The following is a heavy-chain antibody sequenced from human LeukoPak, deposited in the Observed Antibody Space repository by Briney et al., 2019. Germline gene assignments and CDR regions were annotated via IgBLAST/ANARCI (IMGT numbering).Heavy chain of an antibody. D-gene: IGHD3-22*01. CDR2: INHSGST. Sequence: PSETLSLTCAVYGGSFSGYYWSWIRQPPGKGLEWIGEINHSGSTNYNPSLKSRVTISVDTSKNQFSLKLSSVTAADTAVYYCARVSNYYDSSGYNKRLGASFDYWGQGTLVIVSS. J-gene: IGHJ4*02. CDR1: GGSFSGYY. CDR3: ARVSNYYDSSGYNKRLGASFDY. V-gene: IGHV4-34*01.